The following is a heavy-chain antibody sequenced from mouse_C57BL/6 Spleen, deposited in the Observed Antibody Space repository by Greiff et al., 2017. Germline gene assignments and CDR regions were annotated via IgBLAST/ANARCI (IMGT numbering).Heavy chain of an antibody. J-gene: IGHJ2*01. CDR2: IDPSDSYT. V-gene: IGHV1-50*01. CDR1: GYTFTSYW. D-gene: IGHD2-3*01. Sequence: VQLQQPGAELVKPGASVKLSCKASGYTFTSYWMQWVKQRPGQGLEWIGEIDPSDSYTNYNQKFKGKATLTVDTSSSTAYMQLSSLTCEDAAVYYCERGGDDGGGYWGQGTTLTVSS. CDR3: ERGGDDGGGY.